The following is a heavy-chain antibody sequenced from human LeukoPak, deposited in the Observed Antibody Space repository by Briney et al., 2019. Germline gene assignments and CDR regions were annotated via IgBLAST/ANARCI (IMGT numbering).Heavy chain of an antibody. CDR3: ARARNNYDSSGYSALDY. CDR2: LWYDGTNK. Sequence: GGSLRLSCAASEFIFSSYGMHWVRQAPGKGLEWVASLWYDGTNKYHADSAKGRFTISRDNSQSTLYLQMNSLRAEDTAVYYCARARNNYDSSGYSALDYWGQGTLVTVSS. J-gene: IGHJ4*02. D-gene: IGHD3-22*01. V-gene: IGHV3-33*01. CDR1: EFIFSSYG.